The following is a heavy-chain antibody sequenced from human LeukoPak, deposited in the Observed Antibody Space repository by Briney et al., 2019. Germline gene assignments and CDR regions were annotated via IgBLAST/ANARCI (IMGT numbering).Heavy chain of an antibody. D-gene: IGHD2-2*01. CDR1: GYTFTSYG. Sequence: ASVKVSCKASGYTFTSYGISWVRQAPGQGLEWMGWISAYNGNTNYARKLQGRVTMTTDTSTSTAYMELRSLRSDDTAVYYCALVVPAADNFDYWGQGTLVTVPS. CDR3: ALVVPAADNFDY. J-gene: IGHJ4*02. CDR2: ISAYNGNT. V-gene: IGHV1-18*01.